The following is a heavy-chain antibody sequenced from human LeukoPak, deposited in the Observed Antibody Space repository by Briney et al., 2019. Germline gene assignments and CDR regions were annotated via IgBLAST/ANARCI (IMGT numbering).Heavy chain of an antibody. D-gene: IGHD3-16*02. CDR3: AREGLYDYVWGSYRNFDY. J-gene: IGHJ4*02. Sequence: GGSLRLSCAASGFTFSSYSMNWVRQAPGKGLEWVAVIWYDGSNKYYADSVKGRFTISRDNSKNTLYLQMNSLRAEDTAVYYCAREGLYDYVWGSYRNFDYWGQGTLVTVSS. CDR1: GFTFSSYS. CDR2: IWYDGSNK. V-gene: IGHV3-33*08.